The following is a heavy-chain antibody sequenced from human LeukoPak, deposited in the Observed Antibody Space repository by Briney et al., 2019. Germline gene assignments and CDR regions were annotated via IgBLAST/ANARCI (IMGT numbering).Heavy chain of an antibody. J-gene: IGHJ4*02. D-gene: IGHD3-10*01. CDR3: AGHYGSVFGL. CDR2: IYYSGST. Sequence: PSETLSLTCTVSVGSISSDFESWIRQPPGKGLEWIGYIYYSGSTNYNPSLKSRVTISIDTSKNQFSLKLSSVTAADTAMYYCAGHYGSVFGLWGQGTLVTVSS. CDR1: VGSISSDF. V-gene: IGHV4-59*01.